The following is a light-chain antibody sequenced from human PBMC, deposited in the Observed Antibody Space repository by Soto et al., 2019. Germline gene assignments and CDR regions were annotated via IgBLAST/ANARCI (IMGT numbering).Light chain of an antibody. J-gene: IGKJ1*01. Sequence: EIVLTQSPGTLSLSPGEIATLSCRASQSVSTYLAWYQQKPGQAPRLLIYDAYNRATGIPPRFSGSGSGTDFTLTISSLEPEDFAVYYCQQRKNWPRTFGQGTKVDIK. CDR3: QQRKNWPRT. CDR1: QSVSTY. CDR2: DAY. V-gene: IGKV3-11*01.